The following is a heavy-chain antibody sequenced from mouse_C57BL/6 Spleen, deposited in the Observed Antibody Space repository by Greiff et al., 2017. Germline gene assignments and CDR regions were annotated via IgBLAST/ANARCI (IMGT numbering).Heavy chain of an antibody. V-gene: IGHV1-69*01. CDR2: LDPSDSYT. D-gene: IGHD1-1*01. CDR1: GYTFTSYW. J-gene: IGHJ4*01. CDR3: ARCPYYYGSSHYAMDY. Sequence: VQLQQPGAELVMPGASVKLSCKASGYTFTSYWMHWVKQRPGQGLEWIGELDPSDSYTNYNQKFKGKSTLTVDKSSSTAYMQLSSLTSEDSAVYYCARCPYYYGSSHYAMDYWGQGTSVTVSS.